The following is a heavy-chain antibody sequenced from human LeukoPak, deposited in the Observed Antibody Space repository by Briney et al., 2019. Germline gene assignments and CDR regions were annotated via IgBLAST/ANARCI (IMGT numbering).Heavy chain of an antibody. CDR1: GGSFSGYY. J-gene: IGHJ3*01. V-gene: IGHV4-34*01. CDR2: INHSGNT. Sequence: SETLSLTCDVYGGSFSGYYWSWIRQPPGKGLEWIGEINHSGNTNYNPSLKSRVTISVDTSKNQFSLKLSSVTAADTAVYYWARGRDYDFWSGYYYWGQRTMVTVSS. D-gene: IGHD3-3*01. CDR3: ARGRDYDFWSGYYY.